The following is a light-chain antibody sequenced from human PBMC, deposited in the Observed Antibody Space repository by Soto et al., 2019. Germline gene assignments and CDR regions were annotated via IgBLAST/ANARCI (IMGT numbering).Light chain of an antibody. J-gene: IGKJ2*01. CDR2: TAS. CDR3: QQLKRYTQYT. Sequence: IQLTQSPSSLSASVGDRVTITCLASQGISSYLAWSQQKPGKAPKLLIYTASTLHSGVPSRFSGSGSGTDFTLTLSRLQAEDFATYYCQQLKRYTQYTFAHETKLEI. CDR1: QGISSY. V-gene: IGKV1-9*01.